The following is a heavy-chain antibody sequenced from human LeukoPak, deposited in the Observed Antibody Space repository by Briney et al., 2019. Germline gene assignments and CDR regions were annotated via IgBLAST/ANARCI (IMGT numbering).Heavy chain of an antibody. Sequence: ASVKVSCKASGYTFNNYYIHWVRQAPGQGLEWMGWINPNSGGTNYAQKFKGRVTMTRDTSISTAYMELSRLRSDDTAVYYCATSGYCSGGSCPELDPWGQGTLVTVSS. V-gene: IGHV1-2*02. CDR3: ATSGYCSGGSCPELDP. D-gene: IGHD2-15*01. J-gene: IGHJ5*02. CDR2: INPNSGGT. CDR1: GYTFNNYY.